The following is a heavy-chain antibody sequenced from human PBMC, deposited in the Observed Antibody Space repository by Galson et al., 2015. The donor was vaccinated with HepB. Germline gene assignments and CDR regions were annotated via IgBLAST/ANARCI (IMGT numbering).Heavy chain of an antibody. Sequence: SLRLSCAASGFTFSSYAMHWVRQAPGKGLEWVAFISHDGDNKFYADSVRGRFTISRDNSKNTLSLQMNNLRAEDTAVFHCAKAHTFFYYDSRGVSDYWGQGTMVTVSS. CDR2: ISHDGDNK. CDR1: GFTFSSYA. J-gene: IGHJ4*02. CDR3: AKAHTFFYYDSRGVSDY. V-gene: IGHV3-30*18. D-gene: IGHD3-22*01.